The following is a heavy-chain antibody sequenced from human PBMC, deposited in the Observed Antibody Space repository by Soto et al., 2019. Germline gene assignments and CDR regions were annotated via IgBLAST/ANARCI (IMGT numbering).Heavy chain of an antibody. J-gene: IGHJ4*02. CDR2: ISAYNGNT. CDR1: GYTFTSYG. D-gene: IGHD3-10*01. V-gene: IGHV1-18*01. CDR3: ARDHPQIYYGSGSYYKTRRYFDY. Sequence: ASVKVSCKASGYTFTSYGISWVRQAPGQGLEWMGWISAYNGNTNYAQKLQGRVTMTTDTSTSTAYMELRSLRSDDTAVYYCARDHPQIYYGSGSYYKTRRYFDYWGQGTLVTVSS.